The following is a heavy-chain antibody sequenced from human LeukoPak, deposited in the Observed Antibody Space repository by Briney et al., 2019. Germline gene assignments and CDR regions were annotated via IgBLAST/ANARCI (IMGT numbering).Heavy chain of an antibody. D-gene: IGHD6-6*01. V-gene: IGHV3-30*03. J-gene: IGHJ4*02. Sequence: TGGSLRLSCAASGFTFSSYGMHWVRQAPGKGLEWVAVISYDGSNKYYADSVKGRFTISRDNSKNTLYLQMNSLRAEDTAVYYCARDTGRPARQFDYWGQGTLVTVSS. CDR2: ISYDGSNK. CDR1: GFTFSSYG. CDR3: ARDTGRPARQFDY.